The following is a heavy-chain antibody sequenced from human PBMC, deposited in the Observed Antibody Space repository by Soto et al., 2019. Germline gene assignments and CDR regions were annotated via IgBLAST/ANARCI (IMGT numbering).Heavy chain of an antibody. V-gene: IGHV4-39*01. CDR3: ARHADLYYFDY. Sequence: PSETLSLTCTVSGGSISSSSYYWGWIRQPPGKGLEWIGSIYYSGSTYYNPSLKSRVTISVDTSKNQFSLKLSSVTAADTAVYYCARHADLYYFDYWGQGTLVTVSS. J-gene: IGHJ4*02. CDR2: IYYSGST. CDR1: GGSISSSSYY.